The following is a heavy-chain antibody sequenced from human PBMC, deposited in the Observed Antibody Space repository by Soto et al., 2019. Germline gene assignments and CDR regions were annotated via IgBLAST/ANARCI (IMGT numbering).Heavy chain of an antibody. D-gene: IGHD3-22*01. Sequence: QLQLQESGSGLVKASQTLSLTCAVSGGSISSGGYSWSWIRQPPGKGLEWIGYIYHGSTYYNPSPMNRVTISRHRSEDQFSLKLSSVTAADTDVYFGASSGSRGIAAFDIWGQGTMVTVSS. CDR1: GGSISSGGYS. CDR2: IYHGST. V-gene: IGHV4-30-2*01. J-gene: IGHJ3*02. CDR3: ASSGSRGIAAFDI.